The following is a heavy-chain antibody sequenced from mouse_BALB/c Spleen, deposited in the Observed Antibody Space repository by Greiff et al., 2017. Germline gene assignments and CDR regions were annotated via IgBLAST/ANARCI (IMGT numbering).Heavy chain of an antibody. V-gene: IGHV5-6-5*01. J-gene: IGHJ2*01. D-gene: IGHD1-1*01. CDR1: GFTFSSYA. Sequence: EVQRVESGGGLVKPGGSLKLSCAASGFTFSSYAMSWVRQTPEKRLEWVASISSGGSTYYPDSVKGRFTISRYNSQSILYLQMNTLRAEDSATYYCARLPRTVPFDYWGQGTTLTVSS. CDR2: ISSGGST. CDR3: ARLPRTVPFDY.